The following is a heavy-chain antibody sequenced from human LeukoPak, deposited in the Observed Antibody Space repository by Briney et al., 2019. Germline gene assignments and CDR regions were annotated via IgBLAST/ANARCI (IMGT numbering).Heavy chain of an antibody. CDR1: GGSISSYY. D-gene: IGHD3-3*01. CDR3: ARIFGVAQFDY. V-gene: IGHV4-59*12. J-gene: IGHJ4*02. CDR2: IYYSGST. Sequence: SETLSLTCTVSGGSISSYYWSWIRQPPGKGLEWIGYIYYSGSTNYNPSLKSRVTISVDTSKNQFSLKLSSVTAADTAVYYCARIFGVAQFDYWGQGTLVTVSS.